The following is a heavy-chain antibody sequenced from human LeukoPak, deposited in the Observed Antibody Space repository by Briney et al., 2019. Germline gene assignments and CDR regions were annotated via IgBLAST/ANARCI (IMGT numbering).Heavy chain of an antibody. J-gene: IGHJ3*02. V-gene: IGHV4-38-2*02. CDR3: ASNTYYYDSSGPLAFDI. CDR1: GYSISSGYY. CDR2: IYHSGST. D-gene: IGHD3-22*01. Sequence: PSETLSLTCTVSGYSISSGYYWGWIRQPPGKGLEWIGSIYHSGSTYYNPSLKSRVTISVDTSKNQFSLKLSSVTAADTAVYYCASNTYYYDSSGPLAFDIWGQGTMVTVSS.